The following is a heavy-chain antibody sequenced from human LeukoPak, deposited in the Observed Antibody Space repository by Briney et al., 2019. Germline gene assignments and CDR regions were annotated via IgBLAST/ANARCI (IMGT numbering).Heavy chain of an antibody. Sequence: ASVKVSCKASGGTFSSYAISWVRQAPGQGLEWMGGIIPIFGTANYAQKFQGRVTITADESTSSAYMELSSLRSEDTAVYYCARAREQWLGLSGDFDYWGQGTLVTVSS. CDR1: GGTFSSYA. CDR3: ARAREQWLGLSGDFDY. CDR2: IIPIFGTA. J-gene: IGHJ4*02. V-gene: IGHV1-69*13. D-gene: IGHD6-19*01.